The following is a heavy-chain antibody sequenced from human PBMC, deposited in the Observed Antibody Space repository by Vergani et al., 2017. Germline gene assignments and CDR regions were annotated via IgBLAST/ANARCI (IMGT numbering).Heavy chain of an antibody. J-gene: IGHJ6*02. CDR2: ITPIFGTA. D-gene: IGHD3-10*01. CDR1: GGTFSSYA. CDR3: ARAXYGSGSSIYGMDV. Sequence: QVQLVQSGAEVKKPGSSVKVSCKASGGTFSSYAISWVRQAPGQGLEWMGRITPIFGTANYAQKFQGRVTITADESTSTAYMELSSLRSEDTAVYYCARAXYGSGSSIYGMDVWGQGTTVTVSS. V-gene: IGHV1-69*13.